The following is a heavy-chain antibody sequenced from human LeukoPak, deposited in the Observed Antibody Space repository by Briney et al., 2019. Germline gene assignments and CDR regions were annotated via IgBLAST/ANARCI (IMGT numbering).Heavy chain of an antibody. Sequence: SETLSLTCTVSGGSISSGDYYWSWIRQPPGKGLEWIGYIYYSGSTYYNPSLKSRVTISVDTSKNQFSLKLSSVTAADTAVYYCARVGGRYYDSSDYYYEYFQHWGQGTLVTVSS. CDR3: ARVGGRYYDSSDYYYEYFQH. CDR1: GGSISSGDYY. CDR2: IYYSGST. V-gene: IGHV4-30-4*01. D-gene: IGHD3-22*01. J-gene: IGHJ1*01.